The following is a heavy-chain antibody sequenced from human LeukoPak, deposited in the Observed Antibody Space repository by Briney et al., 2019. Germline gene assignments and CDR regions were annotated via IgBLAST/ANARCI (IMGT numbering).Heavy chain of an antibody. CDR3: TTDGPGSLIGY. V-gene: IGHV3-15*01. CDR2: IKSKTDGGTT. D-gene: IGHD2-15*01. CDR1: GFNLNNYD. J-gene: IGHJ4*02. Sequence: GGSLTLSCVASGFNLNNYDLHWVRQAPGKGLEWVGRIKSKTDGGTTDYAAPVKGRFTISRDDSKNTLYLQMNSLKTEDTAVYYCTTDGPGSLIGYWGQGALVTVSS.